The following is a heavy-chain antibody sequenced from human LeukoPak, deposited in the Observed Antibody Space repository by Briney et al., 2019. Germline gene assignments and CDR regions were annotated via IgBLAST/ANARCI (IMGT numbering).Heavy chain of an antibody. Sequence: PSETLSLTCTVSGDSISSYYWSWIRQPPGKGLEWIGDIYYSGTTNYNPSLKSPVTISIDTSKNQFSLKLSSVTAADTAVYYCARGGTRDGGHYSDYWGQGTLVTVSS. CDR2: IYYSGTT. CDR3: ARGGTRDGGHYSDY. CDR1: GDSISSYY. V-gene: IGHV4-59*01. J-gene: IGHJ4*02. D-gene: IGHD2-21*02.